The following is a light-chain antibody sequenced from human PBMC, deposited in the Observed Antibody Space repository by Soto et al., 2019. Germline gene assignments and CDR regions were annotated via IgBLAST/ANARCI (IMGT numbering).Light chain of an antibody. CDR2: GNS. CDR3: QSYDDGLSGWV. Sequence: QSVLTQPPSVSGTPGQRVTISCTGSSSNFGAGYDVHWYQQPPGTAPKLLIYGNSNRPSGVPDRFSGSKSGTSASLAITGLQAEDEAEYYCQSYDDGLSGWVFGGGTKVTVL. CDR1: SSNFGAGYD. J-gene: IGLJ3*02. V-gene: IGLV1-40*01.